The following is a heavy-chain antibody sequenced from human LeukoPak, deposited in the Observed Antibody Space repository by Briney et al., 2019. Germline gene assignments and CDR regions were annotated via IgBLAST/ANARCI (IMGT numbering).Heavy chain of an antibody. CDR2: ISSSSSTI. CDR3: ARDLHSGAYTFDY. D-gene: IGHD1-26*01. J-gene: IGHJ4*02. Sequence: TGGSLRLSCAASGFTFSRYSMNWGRQAPGKGLEWLSYISSSSSTIYYADSVKGRFTISRDNAKNSLYLQMNSLRDEDTAVYYCARDLHSGAYTFDYWGQGTLVTVSS. V-gene: IGHV3-48*02. CDR1: GFTFSRYS.